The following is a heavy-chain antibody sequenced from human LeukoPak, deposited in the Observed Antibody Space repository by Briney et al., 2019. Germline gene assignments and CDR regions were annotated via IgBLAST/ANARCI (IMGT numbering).Heavy chain of an antibody. D-gene: IGHD3-22*01. J-gene: IGHJ6*03. CDR1: GFTVSSNY. CDR2: IYSGGST. Sequence: GGSLRLSCAASGFTVSSNYMSWVRQAPGKGLEWVSVIYSGGSTYYADSVKGRFTISRDNSKNTLYLQMNSLRAEDTAVYYCARVKLSYYYDSSGYYYYYYYMDVWGKGTTVTISS. V-gene: IGHV3-53*01. CDR3: ARVKLSYYYDSSGYYYYYYYMDV.